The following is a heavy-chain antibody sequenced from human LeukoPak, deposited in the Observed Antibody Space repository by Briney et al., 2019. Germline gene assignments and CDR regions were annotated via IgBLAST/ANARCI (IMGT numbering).Heavy chain of an antibody. CDR3: AREDYYDSSGYSHDAFDI. J-gene: IGHJ3*02. CDR1: GGSVSSSTHY. D-gene: IGHD3-22*01. Sequence: SDTLSLTCTVSGGSVSSSTHYWGWIRQPPGKGLEWIGNIYYNGNTYYNPPLKSRVTISVDTSKNQFSLNLSSVTAADTAVYYCAREDYYDSSGYSHDAFDIWGQGTMVTVSS. V-gene: IGHV4-39*02. CDR2: IYYNGNT.